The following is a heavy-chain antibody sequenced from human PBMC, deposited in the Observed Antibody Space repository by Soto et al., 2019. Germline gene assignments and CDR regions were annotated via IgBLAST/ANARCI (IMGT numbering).Heavy chain of an antibody. V-gene: IGHV1-18*01. D-gene: IGHD3-3*01. CDR3: ARDHATEGYYDFWSGYPYLDY. CDR1: GYTFTSYG. J-gene: IGHJ4*02. Sequence: ASGKVCCKASGYTFTSYGISWVRQSPGQGLEWMGWISAYNGNTNYAQKLQGRVTMTTDTSTSTAYMELRSLRSDDTAVYYCARDHATEGYYDFWSGYPYLDYWGQGTLVTVSS. CDR2: ISAYNGNT.